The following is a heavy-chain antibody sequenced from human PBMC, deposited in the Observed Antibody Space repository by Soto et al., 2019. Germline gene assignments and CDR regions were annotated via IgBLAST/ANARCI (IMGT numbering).Heavy chain of an antibody. CDR1: GFTFSSYG. V-gene: IGHV3-33*01. Sequence: GGSLRLSCAASGFTFSSYGMHWVRQAPGKGLEWVAVIWYDGSNKYYADSVKGRFTISRDNSKNTLYLQMNSLRAEDTAVYYCARDWCGGDCSFDYWGQGTLVTSPQ. CDR3: ARDWCGGDCSFDY. CDR2: IWYDGSNK. D-gene: IGHD2-21*02. J-gene: IGHJ4*02.